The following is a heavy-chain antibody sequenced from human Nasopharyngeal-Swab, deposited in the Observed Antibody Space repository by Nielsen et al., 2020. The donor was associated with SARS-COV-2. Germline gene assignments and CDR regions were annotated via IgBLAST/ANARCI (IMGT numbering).Heavy chain of an antibody. CDR3: AKYVGSASYGLDS. J-gene: IGHJ4*02. V-gene: IGHV3-74*01. CDR2: INNDGSVT. Sequence: GGSLRLSCAASGFTFSSYWMHWVRQAPGKGLVGVSRINNDGSVTNYADSVKGRFTISRDNAKNTLYLQMNSLRAEDTAMYYCAKYVGSASYGLDSWGQGTLVTVSS. CDR1: GFTFSSYW. D-gene: IGHD6-19*01.